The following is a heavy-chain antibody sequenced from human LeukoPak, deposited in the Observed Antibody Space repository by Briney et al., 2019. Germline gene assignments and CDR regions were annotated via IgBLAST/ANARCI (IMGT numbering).Heavy chain of an antibody. Sequence: GASVKVSCKASGYTFTSYYMHWVRQAPGQGLEWMGGFDPEDGETIYAQKFQGRVTMTEDTSTDTAYMELSSLRSEDTAVYYCATDRLDYGGNSRVGDFDYWGQGTLVTVSS. CDR3: ATDRLDYGGNSRVGDFDY. CDR2: FDPEDGET. D-gene: IGHD4-23*01. V-gene: IGHV1-24*01. J-gene: IGHJ4*02. CDR1: GYTFTSYY.